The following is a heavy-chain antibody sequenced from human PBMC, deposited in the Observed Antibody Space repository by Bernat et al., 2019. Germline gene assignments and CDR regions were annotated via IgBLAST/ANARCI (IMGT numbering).Heavy chain of an antibody. CDR1: CGSISSSSYY. V-gene: IGHV4-39*01. CDR2: IYYSGST. Sequence: QLQLQESGPGLVQPSETLSLTCTVSCGSISSSSYYWAWIRQPPGKGLEWIGSIYYSGSTYYNPSLKSRVTISVDTSKNQFSLKLSSVTAADTAVYYCARHRAAGEQQLDYYYCYGMDVWGQGTTVTVSS. D-gene: IGHD6-13*01. J-gene: IGHJ6*02. CDR3: ARHRAAGEQQLDYYYCYGMDV.